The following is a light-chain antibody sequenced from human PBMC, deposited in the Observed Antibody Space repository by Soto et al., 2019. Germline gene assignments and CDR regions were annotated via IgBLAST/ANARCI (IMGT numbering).Light chain of an antibody. CDR2: GAS. Sequence: EIVMTQSPVTLSVSPGERATLSCRASHHVATNLAWYQQKPGQPPRLLIYGASTKATGVSARFSGSGSGTEFTLTISSLQSDDFAVYYCQQYTARPPWTFGQGTRV. J-gene: IGKJ1*01. V-gene: IGKV3-15*01. CDR1: HHVATN. CDR3: QQYTARPPWT.